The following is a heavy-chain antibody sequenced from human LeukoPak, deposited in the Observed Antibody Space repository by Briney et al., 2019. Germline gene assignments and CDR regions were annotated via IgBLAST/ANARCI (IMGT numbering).Heavy chain of an antibody. CDR2: IHYSGST. Sequence: SETLSLTCNVSGGYISSYYWSWIRQPPGKRLEGIGYIHYSGSTKYNPSLKRRVSISLDTPKNQFSLRLRPDTAADAAVYYCAGTVAGPNWFDSWGQGTQITVSS. CDR1: GGYISSYY. D-gene: IGHD6-19*01. CDR3: AGTVAGPNWFDS. V-gene: IGHV4-59*08. J-gene: IGHJ5*01.